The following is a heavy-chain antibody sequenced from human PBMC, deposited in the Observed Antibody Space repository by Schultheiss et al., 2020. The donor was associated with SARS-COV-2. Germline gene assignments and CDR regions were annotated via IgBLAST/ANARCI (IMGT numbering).Heavy chain of an antibody. Sequence: GGSLRLSCAASGFTFSSHAMSWVRQAPGKGLEWVSAISGSGGSTYYADSVKGRFTISRDNSKNTLYLQLNSLRAEDTAVYYCAKDTTVAGLFDYWGQGTLVTVSS. D-gene: IGHD6-19*01. CDR2: ISGSGGST. J-gene: IGHJ4*02. CDR3: AKDTTVAGLFDY. V-gene: IGHV3-23*01. CDR1: GFTFSSHA.